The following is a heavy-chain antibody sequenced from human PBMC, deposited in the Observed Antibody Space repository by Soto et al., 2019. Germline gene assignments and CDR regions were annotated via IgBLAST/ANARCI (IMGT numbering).Heavy chain of an antibody. CDR2: ISSRGNTI. V-gene: IGHV3-48*03. J-gene: IGHJ4*02. Sequence: EVQLVESGGGLVQPGGSLRVSCAASRFTFSSYEMNWVRQAPGKGLEWVSYISSRGNTIYYADSVKGRFTISRDNAKNSLYLQMNSLRAEDTAVYYCVRGPGDHSKGGGYFEYWGQGTLVTVSS. D-gene: IGHD4-4*01. CDR3: VRGPGDHSKGGGYFEY. CDR1: RFTFSSYE.